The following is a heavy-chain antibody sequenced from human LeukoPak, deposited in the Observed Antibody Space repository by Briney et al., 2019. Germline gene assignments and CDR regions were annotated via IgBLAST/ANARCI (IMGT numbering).Heavy chain of an antibody. CDR2: INPNSGCT. D-gene: IGHD4-17*01. CDR3: ARGAYGESPNDAFDI. CDR1: GYTFTVYY. J-gene: IGHJ3*02. V-gene: IGHV1-2*02. Sequence: ASETVSCKASGYTFTVYYMHWVRQAPGQGLEWMGWINPNSGCTNYAQKFQARVTMISDTSISTAYLEPSRLRSDDTAVYYCARGAYGESPNDAFDIWGQGTMVTV.